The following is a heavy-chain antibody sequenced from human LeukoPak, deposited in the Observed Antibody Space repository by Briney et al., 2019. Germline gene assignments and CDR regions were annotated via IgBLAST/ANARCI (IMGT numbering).Heavy chain of an antibody. CDR1: GGSISSYY. CDR3: ARDRPPGLSKYNWFDP. J-gene: IGHJ5*02. Sequence: SETLSLTCTVSGGSISSYYWSWIRQPPGKGLKWIGNIYYSGYTTYSPSLRSRVTISVDTSKNQFSLKLSSVTAADTAVYYCARDRPPGLSKYNWFDPWGRGTLVTVSS. V-gene: IGHV4-59*12. CDR2: IYYSGYT.